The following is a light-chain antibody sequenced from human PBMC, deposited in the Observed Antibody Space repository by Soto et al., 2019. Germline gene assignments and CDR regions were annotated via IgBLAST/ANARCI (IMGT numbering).Light chain of an antibody. CDR3: GTWDSSLSAYV. Sequence: QSVLTQPPSVSAAPGQKRPISCSESSSNIGNNYVSWYQQLPGTAPKLLIYENNKRPSGIPDRFSGSKSGTSATLGITGLQTGDEDDYYCGTWDSSLSAYVFGTGTKVTVL. CDR2: ENN. CDR1: SSNIGNNY. V-gene: IGLV1-51*02. J-gene: IGLJ1*01.